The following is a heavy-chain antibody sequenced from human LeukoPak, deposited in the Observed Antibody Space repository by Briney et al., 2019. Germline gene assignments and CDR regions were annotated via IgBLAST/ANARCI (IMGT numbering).Heavy chain of an antibody. V-gene: IGHV4-59*11. D-gene: IGHD1-26*01. Sequence: SETLSLTCTVSGGSISSHYWSWIRQPPGKGLEWIGYIYYSGSTNYNPSLESRVTISVDTSKNQFSLKLSPVTAADTAVYYCAGESDGSFSSVDYWGQGTLVTVSS. CDR2: IYYSGST. J-gene: IGHJ4*02. CDR3: AGESDGSFSSVDY. CDR1: GGSISSHY.